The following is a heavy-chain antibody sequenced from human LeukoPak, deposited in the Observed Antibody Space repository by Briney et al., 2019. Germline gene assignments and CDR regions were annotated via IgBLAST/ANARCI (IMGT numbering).Heavy chain of an antibody. V-gene: IGHV1-8*03. CDR1: GYTFTCYD. Sequence: ASVKVSCKASGYTFTCYDINWVRQATGQGIEWVGWMNPNSGSTGYAQKVQGRGTITRNTYISKPYMELSSLRSEDTAVYYCARAFNAFDIWGQGTMVTVSS. CDR2: MNPNSGST. CDR3: ARAFNAFDI. J-gene: IGHJ3*02. D-gene: IGHD3-16*01.